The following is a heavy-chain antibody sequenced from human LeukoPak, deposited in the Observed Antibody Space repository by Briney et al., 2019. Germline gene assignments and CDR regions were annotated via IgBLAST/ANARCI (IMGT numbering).Heavy chain of an antibody. V-gene: IGHV4-34*01. CDR2: INHSGST. D-gene: IGHD3-3*01. Sequence: SETLSLTCAVYGGSFSGYYWSWLRQPPGKGLEWIGEINHSGSTNYNPSLKSRVTISVDTSKNQFSLKLSSVTAADTAVYYCARDSTRYDFWSGYPNYYYYYGMDVWGQGTTVTVSS. CDR1: GGSFSGYY. J-gene: IGHJ6*02. CDR3: ARDSTRYDFWSGYPNYYYYYGMDV.